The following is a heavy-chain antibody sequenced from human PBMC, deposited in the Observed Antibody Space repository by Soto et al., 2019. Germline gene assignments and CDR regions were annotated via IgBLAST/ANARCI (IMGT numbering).Heavy chain of an antibody. CDR2: ISLSGSDM. J-gene: IGHJ4*02. D-gene: IGHD3-10*01. CDR1: GFTFSSYT. Sequence: GGSLRLSCAASGFTFSSYTMNWVRQAPGKGLEWVSYISLSGSDMYYAGSVKGRFTISRDNAKNSLSLQMNGLRAEDTAVYYCVRDHIWSFDYWGQGTPVTVSS. V-gene: IGHV3-48*01. CDR3: VRDHIWSFDY.